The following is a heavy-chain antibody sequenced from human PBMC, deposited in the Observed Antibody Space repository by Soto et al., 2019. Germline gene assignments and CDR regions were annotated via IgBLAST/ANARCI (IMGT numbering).Heavy chain of an antibody. Sequence: QVQLVQSGAEVKKPGSSVKVSCKASGGTFSSYTISWVRQAPGQGLEWMGRIIPILGIANYAQKFQGRVTITADKSTSTASMELSSLRSEDTAVYYCARTIVAAVWYFDLSGRGTLVTVS. J-gene: IGHJ2*01. CDR3: ARTIVAAVWYFDL. D-gene: IGHD2-15*01. CDR2: IIPILGIA. V-gene: IGHV1-69*02. CDR1: GGTFSSYT.